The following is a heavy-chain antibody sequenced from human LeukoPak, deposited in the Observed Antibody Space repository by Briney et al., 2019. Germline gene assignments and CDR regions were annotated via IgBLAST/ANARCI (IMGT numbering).Heavy chain of an antibody. CDR3: ARAHDGDGLDYYYMDV. CDR1: GGTFSSYA. D-gene: IGHD4-17*01. V-gene: IGHV1-69*01. Sequence: GSLVKVSCKASGGTFSSYAISWVRQAPGQGLEWMGGIIPIFGTANYAQKFQGRVTITADESTSTAYMELSSLRSEDTAVYYCARAHDGDGLDYYYMDVWGKGTTVTVSS. CDR2: IIPIFGTA. J-gene: IGHJ6*03.